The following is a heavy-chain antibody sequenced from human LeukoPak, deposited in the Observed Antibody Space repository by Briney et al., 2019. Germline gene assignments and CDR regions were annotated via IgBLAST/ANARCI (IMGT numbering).Heavy chain of an antibody. CDR1: GFTFSSYD. J-gene: IGHJ4*02. D-gene: IGHD6-19*01. CDR2: IGTAGDT. V-gene: IGHV3-13*01. CDR3: ARAQGSGWYDY. Sequence: GGSLRLSCAASGFTFSSYDMHWVRQATGKGLEWVSGIGTAGDTYYPGSVKGRFTISRENAKNSLYLQMNSLRAGDTAVYYCARAQGSGWYDYWGQGTLVTVSS.